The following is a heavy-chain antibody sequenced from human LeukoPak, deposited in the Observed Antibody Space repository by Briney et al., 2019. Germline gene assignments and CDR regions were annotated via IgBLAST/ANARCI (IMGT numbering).Heavy chain of an antibody. CDR3: ARADDTTGRYSRFDY. Sequence: GGSLRLSCAASGLTFSGYDMHWVRQAPGKGLEWVAVMWSDGTKKYYADSVKGRFTVSRDTSKHTLYLQMSSLRAEDTAVYFCARADDTTGRYSRFDYWGQGTLVTVSS. V-gene: IGHV3-33*08. CDR1: GLTFSGYD. D-gene: IGHD3-22*01. J-gene: IGHJ4*02. CDR2: MWSDGTKK.